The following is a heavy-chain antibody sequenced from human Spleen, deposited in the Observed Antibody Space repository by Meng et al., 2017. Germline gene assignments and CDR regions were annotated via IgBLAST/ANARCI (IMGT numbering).Heavy chain of an antibody. J-gene: IGHJ6*02. V-gene: IGHV3-64*01. CDR1: GFTFSIYA. Sequence: RGSLRLSCAASGFTFSIYAMHWVRQAPGKGLEYVSAISSNGGSTYYANSVKGRFTISRDNSKNTLYLQMGSLRAEDMAVYYCARYRWVGYCSGGSCYEDGMDVWGQGTTVTVSS. CDR3: ARYRWVGYCSGGSCYEDGMDV. D-gene: IGHD2-15*01. CDR2: ISSNGGST.